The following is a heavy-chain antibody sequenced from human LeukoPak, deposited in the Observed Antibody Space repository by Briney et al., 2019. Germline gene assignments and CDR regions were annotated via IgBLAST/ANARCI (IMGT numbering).Heavy chain of an antibody. D-gene: IGHD3-9*01. CDR3: ARDLQYYDILTGYYPLRYYYGMDV. CDR1: GFTFSSYW. V-gene: IGHV3-7*01. CDR2: IEQDGSEK. J-gene: IGHJ6*02. Sequence: PGGSLRLSCAASGFTFSSYWMSWVRQAPGKGLEWVANIEQDGSEKYYVDSVKGQFTISRDNAKNSLYLQMNSLRAEDTAVYYCARDLQYYDILTGYYPLRYYYGMDVWGQGTTVTVSS.